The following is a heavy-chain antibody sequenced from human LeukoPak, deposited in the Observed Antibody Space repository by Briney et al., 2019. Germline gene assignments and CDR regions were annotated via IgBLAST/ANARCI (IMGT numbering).Heavy chain of an antibody. J-gene: IGHJ4*02. D-gene: IGHD2-15*01. CDR3: ARGGGSYSFDY. CDR2: INPNSGGT. Sequence: ASVKVSCKASGYTFTSYGISWVRQAPGQGLEWMGWINPNSGGTNYAQKFQGWVTMTRDTSISTAYMELSRLRSDDTAVYYCARGGGSYSFDYWGQGTLVTVSS. V-gene: IGHV1-2*04. CDR1: GYTFTSYG.